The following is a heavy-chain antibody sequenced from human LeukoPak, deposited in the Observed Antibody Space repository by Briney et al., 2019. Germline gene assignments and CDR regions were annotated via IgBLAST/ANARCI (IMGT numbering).Heavy chain of an antibody. J-gene: IGHJ4*02. CDR2: IGKTSRDM. D-gene: IGHD1-14*01. CDR3: VRGDNRDY. Sequence: KSGGSLRLSCAASGFSFSTSTMNWVRQAPGKGLEWISSIGKTSRDMYYADSVRGRFTISRDNAKNSLFLLMSSLRVEDTSVYYCVRGDNRDYWGQGTLVTVSS. CDR1: GFSFSTST. V-gene: IGHV3-21*01.